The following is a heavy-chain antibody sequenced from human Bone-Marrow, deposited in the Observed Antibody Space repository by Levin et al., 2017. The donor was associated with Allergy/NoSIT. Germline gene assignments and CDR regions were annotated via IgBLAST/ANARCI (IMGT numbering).Heavy chain of an antibody. D-gene: IGHD2-15*01. CDR1: GFTFSSFA. J-gene: IGHJ6*03. V-gene: IGHV3-23*01. CDR2: ISGSSASI. CDR3: AKDRGVVVVAALGYHMDV. Sequence: GGSLRLSCAASGFTFSSFAMSWVRQAPGKGLEWVSAISGSSASIYHADSVKGRFSISRDNSKNTLYLQMDSLRAEDTAVYYCAKDRGVVVVAALGYHMDVWGKGTTVTVSS.